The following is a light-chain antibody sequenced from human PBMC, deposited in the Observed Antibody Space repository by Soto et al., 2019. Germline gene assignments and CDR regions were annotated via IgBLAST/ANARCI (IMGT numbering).Light chain of an antibody. CDR1: NIGSKS. J-gene: IGLJ2*01. V-gene: IGLV3-21*04. CDR3: QVWDSSSDQPDVV. CDR2: YDS. Sequence: SYELTQPPSVSVAPGKTARITCGGNNIGSKSVHWYQQKPGQAPVLVIYYDSDRPSGIPERFSGSNSGNTATLTISRVEAGDEADYYCQVWDSSSDQPDVVFGGGTQLTVL.